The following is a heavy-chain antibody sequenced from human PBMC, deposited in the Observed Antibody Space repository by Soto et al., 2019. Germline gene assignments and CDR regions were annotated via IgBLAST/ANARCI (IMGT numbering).Heavy chain of an antibody. D-gene: IGHD6-13*01. CDR2: ISGSGGST. V-gene: IGHV3-23*01. CDR1: GFTFSSYA. CDR3: AKDAKVWPGSSWTFDY. Sequence: PGGSLRLSCAASGFTFSSYAMSWVRQAPGKGLEWVSAISGSGGSTYYADSVKGRFTISRDNSKNTLYLQMNSLRAEDTAVYYCAKDAKVWPGSSWTFDYWGQGTLVTVSS. J-gene: IGHJ4*02.